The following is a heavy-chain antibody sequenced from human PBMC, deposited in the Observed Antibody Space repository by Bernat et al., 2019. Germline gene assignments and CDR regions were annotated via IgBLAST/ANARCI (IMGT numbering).Heavy chain of an antibody. CDR3: AKEVGYCSGGSCYYYGMDV. D-gene: IGHD2-15*01. V-gene: IGHV3-30*18. Sequence: QVQLVESGGGVVQPGRSLRLSCAASGFTFSSYGMHWVRQAPGKGLEGVAVISYDGSNKYYADSVKGRFTISRDNSKNTLYLQMNSLRAEDTAVYYCAKEVGYCSGGSCYYYGMDVWGQGTTVTVSS. J-gene: IGHJ6*02. CDR1: GFTFSSYG. CDR2: ISYDGSNK.